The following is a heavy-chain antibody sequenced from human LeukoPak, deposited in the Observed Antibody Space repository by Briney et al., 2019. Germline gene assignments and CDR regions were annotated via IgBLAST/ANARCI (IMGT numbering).Heavy chain of an antibody. CDR3: ARDFDSRGYYYVRNAFDI. J-gene: IGHJ3*02. CDR1: GFTFSSYG. D-gene: IGHD3-22*01. CDR2: IWYDGSNK. V-gene: IGHV3-33*01. Sequence: GGSLRLSCAASGFTFSSYGMHWVRQAPGKGLEWVAVIWYDGSNKYYADSVKGRFTISRDNSKNTLYLQMNSLRAEDTAVYYCARDFDSRGYYYVRNAFDIWGQGTMVTVSS.